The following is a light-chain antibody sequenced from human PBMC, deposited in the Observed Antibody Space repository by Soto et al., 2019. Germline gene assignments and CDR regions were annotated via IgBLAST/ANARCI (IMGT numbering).Light chain of an antibody. CDR3: HQYGSSPWT. CDR2: GAS. Sequence: EIVMTQSPATLSVSPGQRASLSCRASQSVSTTVAWYHQKPGQAPRLLIYGASSRATGIPDRFSGSGSGTDLTLTISRLEPEDFAVYYCHQYGSSPWTFGQGTKVDTK. J-gene: IGKJ1*01. V-gene: IGKV3-20*01. CDR1: QSVSTT.